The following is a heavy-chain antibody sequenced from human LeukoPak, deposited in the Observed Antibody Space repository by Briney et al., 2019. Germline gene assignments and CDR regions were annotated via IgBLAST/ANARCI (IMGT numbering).Heavy chain of an antibody. V-gene: IGHV4-4*07. J-gene: IGHJ4*02. CDR2: IYTSGTT. CDR3: ARESRYYYDSTDYYYYIDY. CDR1: SGSIVSGYY. D-gene: IGHD3-22*01. Sequence: SETLSLTCTVSSGSIVSGYYCTWLRQPAGKGLECIGRIYTSGTTNYNPSLKSRVTMSINTSKNQFSLKLNSVTAADTAIYYCARESRYYYDSTDYYYYIDYWGQGALVTVSS.